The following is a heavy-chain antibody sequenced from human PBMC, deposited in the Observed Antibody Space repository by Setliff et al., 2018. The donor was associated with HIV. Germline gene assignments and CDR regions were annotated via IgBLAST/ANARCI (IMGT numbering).Heavy chain of an antibody. J-gene: IGHJ6*03. Sequence: GESLTISCKGSGYSFNNYWIGWVRQMSRKGLEWMGIIYPGDSDTTYSPSFQGQVNISADKSISTAYLQWSSLKASDTAMYYCARVPTNPDFYYYYMDVWGKGTTVTVSS. CDR2: IYPGDSDT. CDR1: GYSFNNYW. CDR3: ARVPTNPDFYYYYMDV. V-gene: IGHV5-51*01.